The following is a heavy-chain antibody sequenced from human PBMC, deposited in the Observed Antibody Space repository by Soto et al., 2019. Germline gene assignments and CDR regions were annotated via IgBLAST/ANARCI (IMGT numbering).Heavy chain of an antibody. J-gene: IGHJ4*02. CDR2: INPNNGGT. Sequence: QVHLVQSGAEVKKPGASVKVSCKASGYSFTANSMHWVRQAPGQGLEWMGWINPNNGGTNYARKFQGWVTMTRDTSISTAYMGLTRLKSDDTAVYSCAIQRSGVVYWGQGTLVTVSS. CDR1: GYSFTANS. D-gene: IGHD2-15*01. CDR3: AIQRSGVVY. V-gene: IGHV1-2*04.